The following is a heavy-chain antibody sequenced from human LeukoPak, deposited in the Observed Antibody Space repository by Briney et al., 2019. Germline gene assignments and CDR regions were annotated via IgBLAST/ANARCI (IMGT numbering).Heavy chain of an antibody. Sequence: PSETLSLTCAVYGGSFSGYYWSWIRQPPGKGLEWIGEINHSGSTNYNPSLKSRVTISVDTSENQFSLKLSSVTAADTAVYYCARMTVGIAAAGKPMDVWGKGTTVTVSS. CDR2: INHSGST. CDR1: GGSFSGYY. V-gene: IGHV4-34*01. J-gene: IGHJ6*03. CDR3: ARMTVGIAAAGKPMDV. D-gene: IGHD6-13*01.